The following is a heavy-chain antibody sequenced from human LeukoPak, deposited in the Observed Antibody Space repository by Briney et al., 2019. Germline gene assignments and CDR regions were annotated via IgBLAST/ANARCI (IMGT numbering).Heavy chain of an antibody. CDR2: MSYDGSNK. D-gene: IGHD4-23*01. V-gene: IGHV3-30*18. J-gene: IGHJ4*02. CDR3: AKAFYGGNSGYSDY. CDR1: GFTFSSYG. Sequence: GASLRLSCAASGFTFSSYGMHWVRQAPGKGLEWVAVMSYDGSNKYYADSVKGRFTISRDNSKNTLYLQMNSLRAEDTAVYYCAKAFYGGNSGYSDYWGQGTLVTVSS.